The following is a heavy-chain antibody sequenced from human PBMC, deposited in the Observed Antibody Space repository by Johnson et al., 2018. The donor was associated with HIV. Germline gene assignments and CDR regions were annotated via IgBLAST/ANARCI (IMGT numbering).Heavy chain of an antibody. J-gene: IGHJ3*02. CDR3: ARVLVAADYAFDI. CDR2: ISYDGSDK. CDR1: GFTFSSYA. D-gene: IGHD1-26*01. Sequence: QVQLVESGGGVVQPGRSLRLSCAGSGFTFSSYAFHWVRQAPAKGLEWVAAISYDGSDKYHADSVKGRFTISRDSSKNTLYLQMNSLRADDTALYYCARVLVAADYAFDIWGQGTMVTVSS. V-gene: IGHV3-30*04.